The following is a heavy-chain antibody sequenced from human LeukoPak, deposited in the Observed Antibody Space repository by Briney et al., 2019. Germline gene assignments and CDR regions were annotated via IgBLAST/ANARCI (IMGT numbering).Heavy chain of an antibody. D-gene: IGHD6-19*01. V-gene: IGHV1-2*06. J-gene: IGHJ4*02. CDR2: INPNSGGT. CDR1: GYTFTGYY. Sequence: ASVKVSCKASGYTFTGYYMHWVRQAPGQGLEWMGRINPNSGGTNYAQKFQGRVTMTRDTSISTAYMELSRLRSDDTAVYYCARGSSYSSRWIDYWGQGTLVTVSS. CDR3: ARGSSYSSRWIDY.